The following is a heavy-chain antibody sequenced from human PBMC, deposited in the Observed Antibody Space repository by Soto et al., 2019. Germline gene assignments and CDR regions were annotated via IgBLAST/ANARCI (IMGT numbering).Heavy chain of an antibody. CDR2: IDPSDSYT. D-gene: IGHD1-1*01. CDR3: ARYNPFVYYYGMDV. Sequence: GESLKISCKGSGYSFTSYWISWVRQMPGKGLEWMGRIDPSDSYTNYSPSFQGHVTISADKSISTAYLQRSSLKASDTAMYYCARYNPFVYYYGMDVWGQGTTVTVSS. V-gene: IGHV5-10-1*01. CDR1: GYSFTSYW. J-gene: IGHJ6*02.